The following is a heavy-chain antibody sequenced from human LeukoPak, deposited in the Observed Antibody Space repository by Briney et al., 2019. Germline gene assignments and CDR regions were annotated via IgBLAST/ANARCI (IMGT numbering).Heavy chain of an antibody. Sequence: PGGSLRLSCAASGFTFNNYAMSWVRQAPGKGLEWVSTISGSGGSTYYADSVKGRFTISRDNSKNTLYLQMNSLRAEDTAFYYCARRSYSDSTGYPFDYWGQGALVTVSS. D-gene: IGHD3-22*01. V-gene: IGHV3-23*01. CDR1: GFTFNNYA. J-gene: IGHJ4*02. CDR2: ISGSGGST. CDR3: ARRSYSDSTGYPFDY.